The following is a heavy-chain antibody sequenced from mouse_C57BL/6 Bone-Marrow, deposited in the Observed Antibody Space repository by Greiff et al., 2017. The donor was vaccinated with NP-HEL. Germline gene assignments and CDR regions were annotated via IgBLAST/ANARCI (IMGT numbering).Heavy chain of an antibody. CDR2: IDPSDSYT. CDR1: GYTFTSYW. D-gene: IGHD1-2*01. J-gene: IGHJ3*01. CDR3: ASLLRFPWFAY. Sequence: QVQLQQPGAELVMPGASVKLSCKASGYTFTSYWMHWVKQRPGQGLEWIGKIDPSDSYTNYNQKFKGKSTLTVDKSSSTAYMQLSSLTSEDSAVYYCASLLRFPWFAYWGQGTLVTVSA. V-gene: IGHV1-69*01.